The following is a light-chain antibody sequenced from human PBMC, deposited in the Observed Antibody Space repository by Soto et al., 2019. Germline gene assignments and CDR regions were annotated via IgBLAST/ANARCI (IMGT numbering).Light chain of an antibody. J-gene: IGKJ4*01. CDR3: QQYGRSLT. CDR2: GAS. CDR1: GSVSSSA. Sequence: EIVLTQSSGTLYLSPGESATLSCMASGSVSSSAFALYQQKAGQAHRRLIYGASHRASGIPDRFSGSGSGTDFTLTISRLEPEDFAVYHCQQYGRSLTFGGGTKVDIK. V-gene: IGKV3-20*01.